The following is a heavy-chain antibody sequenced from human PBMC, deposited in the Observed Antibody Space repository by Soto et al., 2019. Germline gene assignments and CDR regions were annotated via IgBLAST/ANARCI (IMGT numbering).Heavy chain of an antibody. CDR2: IYYSGST. J-gene: IGHJ6*04. CDR1: GGSISSYY. V-gene: IGHV4-59*08. D-gene: IGHD3-10*02. Sequence: PSETLSLTCTVSGGSISSYYWSWIRQPPGKGLEWIGYIYYSGSTNYNPSLKSRVTISVDTSKNQFSLKLSSVTAADTAVYYCASQPPEKYFRGTDVWGKGTTVTVSS. CDR3: ASQPPEKYFRGTDV.